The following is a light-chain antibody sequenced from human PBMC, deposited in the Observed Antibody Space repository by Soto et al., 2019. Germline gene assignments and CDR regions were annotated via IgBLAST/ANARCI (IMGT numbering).Light chain of an antibody. CDR1: QSIISGH. CDR3: QHYGSEGT. Sequence: EIVLTQSPGTLSLSPGERATLSCRASQSIISGHLAWYQQKPDQAPRLLMYGASNRATGIPDRFSGSGSGTDFTLTISRLEPEDFAVYYCQHYGSEGTFGPGTQVDIK. J-gene: IGKJ3*01. V-gene: IGKV3-20*01. CDR2: GAS.